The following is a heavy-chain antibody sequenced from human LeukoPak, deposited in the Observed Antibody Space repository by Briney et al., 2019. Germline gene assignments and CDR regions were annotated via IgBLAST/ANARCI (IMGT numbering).Heavy chain of an antibody. J-gene: IGHJ4*02. Sequence: SETLSLTCAVYGGSFSGYYWSWIRQPPGKGLEWIGYIYYRGSANYNPSLKSRVTISVDTSKNQFSLKLTSVTAADTAVYYCARAGVYYASGSYLGYWGQGTLVTVSS. CDR1: GGSFSGYY. CDR3: ARAGVYYASGSYLGY. D-gene: IGHD3-10*01. CDR2: IYYRGSA. V-gene: IGHV4-59*01.